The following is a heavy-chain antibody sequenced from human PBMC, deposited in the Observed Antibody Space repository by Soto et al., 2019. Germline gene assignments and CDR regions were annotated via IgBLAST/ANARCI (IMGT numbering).Heavy chain of an antibody. Sequence: PSETRSLTCTVSGASISGFYWSWIRKSAGKGLGWIGRIYATGTTDYNPSLKSRVMMSVDTSKKQFSLKLRSVTAADTAVYYCVRDGTKTLRDWFDPWGQGISVTVSS. J-gene: IGHJ5*02. CDR3: VRDGTKTLRDWFDP. CDR2: IYATGTT. D-gene: IGHD1-1*01. V-gene: IGHV4-4*07. CDR1: GASISGFY.